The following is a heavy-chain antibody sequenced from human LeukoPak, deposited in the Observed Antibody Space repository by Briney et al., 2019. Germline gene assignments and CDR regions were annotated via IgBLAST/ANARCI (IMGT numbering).Heavy chain of an antibody. Sequence: GGSLRLSCAASGFTFSSYSMNWVRQAPGKGLEWVSSISSSSSYIYYADSVKGRFTISRDNAKNSLYLQMNSLRAEDTAVYYCASGYSYGLTYFDYWGQGTLVTVPS. CDR1: GFTFSSYS. V-gene: IGHV3-21*01. CDR3: ASGYSYGLTYFDY. CDR2: ISSSSSYI. J-gene: IGHJ4*02. D-gene: IGHD5-18*01.